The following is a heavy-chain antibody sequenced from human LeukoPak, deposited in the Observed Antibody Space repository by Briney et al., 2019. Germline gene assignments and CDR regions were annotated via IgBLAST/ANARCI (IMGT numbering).Heavy chain of an antibody. CDR3: ARDWDSSWYSWSDP. J-gene: IGHJ5*02. D-gene: IGHD6-13*01. V-gene: IGHV4-38-2*02. CDR2: IYHSGST. CDR1: GYSISSGYY. Sequence: SETLSLTCTGSGYSISSGYYWGWIRQPPGKGLEWIGSIYHSGSTYYNPSLKSRVTISVDTSKNQFSLKLSSVTAADTAVYYCARDWDSSWYSWSDPWGQGTLVTVSS.